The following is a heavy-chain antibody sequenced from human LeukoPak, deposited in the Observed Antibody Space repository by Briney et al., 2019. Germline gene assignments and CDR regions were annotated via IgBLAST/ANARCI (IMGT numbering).Heavy chain of an antibody. CDR2: IYHSGRT. D-gene: IGHD4-11*01. V-gene: IGHV4-38-2*01. CDR3: ARRQTLTTVTTNLYYFDY. CDR1: GYSISSGYY. Sequence: SETLSLTCAVSGYSISSGYYCGWIRQPPGKGLEWIGCIYHSGRTYYNPSLKSRVTISVDTSKNQFSLKLSSVTAADTAVYYCARRQTLTTVTTNLYYFDYWGQGTLVTVSS. J-gene: IGHJ4*02.